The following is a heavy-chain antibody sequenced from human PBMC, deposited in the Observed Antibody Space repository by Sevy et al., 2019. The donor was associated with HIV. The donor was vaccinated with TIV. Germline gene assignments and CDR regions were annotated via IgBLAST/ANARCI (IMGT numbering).Heavy chain of an antibody. CDR2: IGVYNGNT. CDR1: GYSFSSYG. D-gene: IGHD1-26*01. V-gene: IGHV1-18*01. CDR3: ARCLGGLRPWEYNWFDP. Sequence: ASVKVSCKASGYSFSSYGISWVRQAPGQGLEWMGWIGVYNGNTKYAEKLQNRVTMTTDTSTGTAYMELRNLRSDDTAVYYCARCLGGLRPWEYNWFDPWGQGTLVTVSS. J-gene: IGHJ5*02.